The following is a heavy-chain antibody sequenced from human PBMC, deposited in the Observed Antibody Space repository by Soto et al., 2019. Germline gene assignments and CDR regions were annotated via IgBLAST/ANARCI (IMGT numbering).Heavy chain of an antibody. CDR2: ISASGGST. D-gene: IGHD6-13*01. J-gene: IGHJ4*02. V-gene: IGHV3-23*01. Sequence: GGSLRLSCAASGITFSTYGMSWVRQAPWKGLEWVSTISASGGSTYYADSVKGRFTISRDNSKNTLYLQMNSLRAEDTAVYYCATSSSWPDFDYWGQGTLVTVSS. CDR3: ATSSSWPDFDY. CDR1: GITFSTYG.